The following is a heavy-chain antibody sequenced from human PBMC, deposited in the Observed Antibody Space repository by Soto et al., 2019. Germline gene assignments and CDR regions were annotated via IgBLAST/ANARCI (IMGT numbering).Heavy chain of an antibody. CDR1: GGSITDYS. J-gene: IGHJ5*02. D-gene: IGHD2-21*02. Sequence: SETLSLTXTVSGGSITDYSWVWIRQPAGKGLEWIGRIFSSGSTNYNPSLKGRITMSLDTSKNQFSLKLNSATATDTAVYFCARDQGVVVTADNWFDPWGQGILVTVS. CDR3: ARDQGVVVTADNWFDP. CDR2: IFSSGST. V-gene: IGHV4-4*07.